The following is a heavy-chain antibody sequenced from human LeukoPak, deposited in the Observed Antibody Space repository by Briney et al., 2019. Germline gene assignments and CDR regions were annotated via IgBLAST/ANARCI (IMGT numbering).Heavy chain of an antibody. V-gene: IGHV4-30-4*08. J-gene: IGHJ4*02. CDR2: IYYSGST. CDR3: STSGWNSDY. D-gene: IGHD6-19*01. Sequence: SESLSLTCTVSGGSISSGDYYWSWIRQPPGKGLEWIGYIYYSGSTYYNPSLKSRVTISVDTSKNQFSLKLSSVTAADTAVYYCSTSGWNSDYWGQGTLVTVSS. CDR1: GGSISSGDYY.